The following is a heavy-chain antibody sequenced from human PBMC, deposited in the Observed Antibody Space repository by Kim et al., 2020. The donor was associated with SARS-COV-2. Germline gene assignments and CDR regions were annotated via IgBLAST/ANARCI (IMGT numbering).Heavy chain of an antibody. V-gene: IGHV3-11*06. J-gene: IGHJ6*02. Sequence: GGSLRLSCAASGFTFSDYFMSWIRQAPGKGLEWVSYISSSSTYTNYADSVKGRFTISRDNAKNSLYLQMNSLRAEDTAVYYCARDTTTAAADNYYYYGMDVWGQGTRVTVSS. CDR2: ISSSSTYT. CDR1: GFTFSDYF. CDR3: ARDTTTAAADNYYYYGMDV. D-gene: IGHD6-13*01.